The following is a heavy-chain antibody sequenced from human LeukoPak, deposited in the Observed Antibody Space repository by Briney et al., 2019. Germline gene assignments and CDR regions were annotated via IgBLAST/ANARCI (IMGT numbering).Heavy chain of an antibody. CDR1: GGSISSYY. D-gene: IGHD2-15*01. CDR2: INHSGST. CDR3: ARHAFRDIVVVVAAKRLNWFDH. Sequence: SETLSLTCTVSGGSISSYYWSWIRQPPGKGVEWIGEINHSGSTNYNPSLKSGVTISVETSKNQFALKLSSVTAADTAVYYCARHAFRDIVVVVAAKRLNWFDHWGQGTLVTVSS. J-gene: IGHJ5*02. V-gene: IGHV4-34*01.